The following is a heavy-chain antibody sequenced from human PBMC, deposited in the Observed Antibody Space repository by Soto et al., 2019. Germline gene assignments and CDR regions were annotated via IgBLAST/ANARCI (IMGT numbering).Heavy chain of an antibody. CDR1: GRSISRGDYY. D-gene: IGHD2-15*01. V-gene: IGHV4-39*01. Sequence: SETLSLTCTVSGRSISRGDYYWGWIRQPPGKGLERIGSIYYSGSTYYNPSLKSRVTISVDTSKNQFSLKLSSVTAADTAVYYCARHTPAISISDHWGQGTLVTVSS. CDR3: ARHTPAISISDH. CDR2: IYYSGST. J-gene: IGHJ4*02.